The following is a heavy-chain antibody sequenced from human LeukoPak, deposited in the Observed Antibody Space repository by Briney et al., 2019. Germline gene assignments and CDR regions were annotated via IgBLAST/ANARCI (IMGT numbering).Heavy chain of an antibody. D-gene: IGHD3-10*01. J-gene: IGHJ4*02. CDR3: ARHRRYYYGSGSSTRGYYFDY. V-gene: IGHV4-34*01. Sequence: PSETLSLTCTVSGGSISSYYWNWIRQPPGKGLEWIGEINHSGSTNYNPSLKSRVTISVDTSKNQFSLKLSSVTAADTAVYYCARHRRYYYGSGSSTRGYYFDYWGQGTLVTVSS. CDR1: GGSISSYY. CDR2: INHSGST.